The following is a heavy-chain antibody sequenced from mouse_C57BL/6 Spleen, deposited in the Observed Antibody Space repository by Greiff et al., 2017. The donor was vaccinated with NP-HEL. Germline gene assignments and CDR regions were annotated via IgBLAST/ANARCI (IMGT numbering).Heavy chain of an antibody. CDR1: GFTFSDAW. D-gene: IGHD1-1*01. V-gene: IGHV6-6*01. Sequence: EVKVEESGGGLVQPGGSMKLSCAASGFTFSDAWMDWVRQSPEKGLEWVAEIRNKANNHATYYAESVKGRFTISRDDSKSSVYLQMNSLRAEDTGIYYCTSTVRSHYYAMDYWGQGTSVTVSS. CDR2: IRNKANNHAT. J-gene: IGHJ4*01. CDR3: TSTVRSHYYAMDY.